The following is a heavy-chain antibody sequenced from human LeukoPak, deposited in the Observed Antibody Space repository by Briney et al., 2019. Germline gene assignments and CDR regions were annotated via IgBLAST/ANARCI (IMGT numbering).Heavy chain of an antibody. CDR3: AELGITMIGGV. D-gene: IGHD3-10*02. CDR2: ISFTGGTT. Sequence: GGSLRLSCAASGFTFSSYGMSWVRQAPGKGLEWVSSISFTGGTTYYADSVKGRFTISRDNAKNSLYLQMNSLRAEDTAVYYCAELGITMIGGVWGKGTTVTISS. CDR1: GFTFSSYG. J-gene: IGHJ6*04. V-gene: IGHV3-23*01.